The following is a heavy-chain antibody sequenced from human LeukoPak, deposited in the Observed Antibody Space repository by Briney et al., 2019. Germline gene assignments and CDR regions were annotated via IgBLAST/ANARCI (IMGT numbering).Heavy chain of an antibody. CDR1: GFTFTGHS. V-gene: IGHV3-30*04. D-gene: IGHD1-26*01. CDR2: VGVDERTI. J-gene: IGHJ4*02. CDR3: AREKQSGGTSFDY. Sequence: GGSLRLSCVASGFTFTGHSMHWVRQAPGKGLEWVAVVGVDERTIFYADSLKGRFTVSRDNSKNTVYLQMNSLRDEDTAFYYCAREKQSGGTSFDYWGQGSLVTVSS.